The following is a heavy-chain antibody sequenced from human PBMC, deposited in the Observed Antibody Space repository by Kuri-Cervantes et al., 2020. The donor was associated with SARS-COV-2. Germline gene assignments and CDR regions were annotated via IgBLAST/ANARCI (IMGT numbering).Heavy chain of an antibody. Sequence: GSLRLSCTVSGGSISSSSYYWGWIRQPPGKGLEWIGSIYHSGSTYYNPSLKSRVTISVDTSKNQFSLKLSSVTAADTAVYYCARDSSYYYDSSGYYPDYWGQGTLVTVSS. J-gene: IGHJ4*02. CDR1: GGSISSSSYY. D-gene: IGHD3-22*01. CDR2: IYHSGST. CDR3: ARDSSYYYDSSGYYPDY. V-gene: IGHV4-39*02.